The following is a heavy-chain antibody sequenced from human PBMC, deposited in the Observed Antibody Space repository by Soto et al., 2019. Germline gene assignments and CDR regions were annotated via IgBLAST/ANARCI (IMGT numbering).Heavy chain of an antibody. V-gene: IGHV4-39*01. CDR3: ARRGFMGATTIAY. J-gene: IGHJ4*02. Sequence: SETLSLTCTVSGGSISSSSYYWGWIRQPPGKGLEWIGSIYYSGSTYYNPSLKSRVTISVDTSKNQFSLKLSSVTAADTAVYYCARRGFMGATTIAYWGQGTLVTVSS. CDR1: GGSISSSSYY. CDR2: IYYSGST. D-gene: IGHD1-26*01.